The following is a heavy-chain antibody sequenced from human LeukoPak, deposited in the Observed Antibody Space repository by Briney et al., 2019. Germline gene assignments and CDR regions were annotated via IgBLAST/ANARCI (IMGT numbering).Heavy chain of an antibody. V-gene: IGHV3-7*01. Sequence: GGSLRLSCAASEFTFSSYWMSWVRQAPGKGLEWVANIKQDGSEKYYVDSVKGRFTISRDNAKNSLYLQMNSLRAEDTAVYYCARYTYYDFWSGPNWFDPWGQGTLVTVSS. CDR2: IKQDGSEK. J-gene: IGHJ5*02. D-gene: IGHD3-3*01. CDR3: ARYTYYDFWSGPNWFDP. CDR1: EFTFSSYW.